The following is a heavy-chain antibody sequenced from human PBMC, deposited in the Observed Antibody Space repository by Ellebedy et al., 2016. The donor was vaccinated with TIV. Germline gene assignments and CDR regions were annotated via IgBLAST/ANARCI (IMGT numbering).Heavy chain of an antibody. D-gene: IGHD3-10*01. CDR3: ARDPRLYGSGSYYPISY. J-gene: IGHJ4*02. V-gene: IGHV3-33*08. CDR2: IWYDGSNK. CDR1: DFKFSDYG. Sequence: GESLKISXAASDFKFSDYGMNWVRQAPGKGPEWVAIIWYDGSNKYYADSVKGRFTISRDNSKNTLYLQMDSLRAEDTAVYYCARDPRLYGSGSYYPISYWGQGTLVTVSS.